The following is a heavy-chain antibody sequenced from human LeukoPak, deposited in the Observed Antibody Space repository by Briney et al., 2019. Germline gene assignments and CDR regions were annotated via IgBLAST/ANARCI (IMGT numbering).Heavy chain of an antibody. Sequence: GGSLRLSCAASGFTFSSYTMNWVRQAPGKGLEWVSSINRSNDYKYYVDSVKGRFTISRDNTKSSLFLQMSGLRAEDTAVYYCALAGYYENSGFDFWGQGSLVTVSS. J-gene: IGHJ4*02. CDR2: INRSNDYK. CDR1: GFTFSSYT. D-gene: IGHD3-22*01. CDR3: ALAGYYENSGFDF. V-gene: IGHV3-21*01.